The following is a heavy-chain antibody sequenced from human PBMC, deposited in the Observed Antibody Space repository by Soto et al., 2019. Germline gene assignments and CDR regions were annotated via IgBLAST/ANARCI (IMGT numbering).Heavy chain of an antibody. Sequence: QVQLQQWGAGLLKPSETLSLTCAVYGGSFSGYYWSWIRQPPGKGLEWIGEINHSGSTNYNPSLKSRVTISVDTSKNQFSLKLSSVTAADTAVYYCARGAHLAGQTPSSFDPWGQGTLVTVSS. CDR2: INHSGST. D-gene: IGHD7-27*01. CDR1: GGSFSGYY. J-gene: IGHJ5*02. V-gene: IGHV4-34*01. CDR3: ARGAHLAGQTPSSFDP.